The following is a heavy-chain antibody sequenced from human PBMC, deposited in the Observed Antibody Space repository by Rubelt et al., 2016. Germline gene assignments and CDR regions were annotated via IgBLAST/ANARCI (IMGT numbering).Heavy chain of an antibody. CDR2: ISDAGDST. CDR1: GFTFSSYA. Sequence: EVQLLESGGGLIQPGGSLRLSCAASGFTFSSYAMSWVRQAPGKGLEWVSAISDAGDSTYYADSVKGRFTISRDNSKNTLYLQVNSLRAEDTAVYYCARDLLSRSRITTLDYGGQGTLVTVSS. J-gene: IGHJ4*02. V-gene: IGHV3-23*01. D-gene: IGHD4-11*01. CDR3: ARDLLSRSRITTLDY.